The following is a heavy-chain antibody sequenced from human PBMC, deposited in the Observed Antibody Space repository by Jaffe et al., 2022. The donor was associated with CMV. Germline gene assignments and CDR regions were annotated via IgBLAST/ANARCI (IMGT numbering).Heavy chain of an antibody. J-gene: IGHJ6*02. CDR3: ARYGSGSYSYYYYYGMDV. Sequence: EVQLVESGGGLVQPGGSLRLSCAASGFTFSSYWMSWVRQAPGKGLEWVANIKQDGSEKYYVDSVKGRFTISRDNAKNSLYLQMNSLRAEDTAVYYCARYGSGSYSYYYYYGMDVWGQGTTVTVSS. D-gene: IGHD3-10*01. CDR2: IKQDGSEK. V-gene: IGHV3-7*01. CDR1: GFTFSSYW.